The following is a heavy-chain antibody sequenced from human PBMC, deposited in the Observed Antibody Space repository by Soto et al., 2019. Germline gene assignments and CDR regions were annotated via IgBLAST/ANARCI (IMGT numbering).Heavy chain of an antibody. V-gene: IGHV3-23*01. CDR1: GFTFSSYA. CDR2: IRGSGGST. Sequence: EVQLLASGGGLVQPGGSLRLSCAASGFTFSSYAMSWVRQAPGKGLEWVSAIRGSGGSTYYAASVKGRFTISRDNSKNTQDLQMSSLRAEDTAVYYCAKGTSYCSSTSGDPRFVYYYYGMDVWGQGTTVTVSS. J-gene: IGHJ6*02. CDR3: AKGTSYCSSTSGDPRFVYYYYGMDV. D-gene: IGHD2-2*01.